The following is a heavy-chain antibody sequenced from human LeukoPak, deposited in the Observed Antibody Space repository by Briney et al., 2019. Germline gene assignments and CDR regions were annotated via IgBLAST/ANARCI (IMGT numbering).Heavy chain of an antibody. CDR2: IWYDGSNK. V-gene: IGHV3-33*01. D-gene: IGHD5-18*01. CDR1: GFTFSSYG. J-gene: IGHJ4*02. CDR3: ARDLAAMVNRFDY. Sequence: GGSLRLSCAASGFTFSSYGMHWVRQAPGKGLEWVAVIWYDGSNKYYADSVKGRFTISRDNSKNTLYLQMNSLRAEDTAVYYCARDLAAMVNRFDYWGQGTLVTVSS.